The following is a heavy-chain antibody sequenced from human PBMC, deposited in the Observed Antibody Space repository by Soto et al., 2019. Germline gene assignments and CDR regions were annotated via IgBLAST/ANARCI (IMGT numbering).Heavy chain of an antibody. CDR2: IFSNDEK. CDR3: ARIMEVAYYCGSGSYHFVY. J-gene: IGHJ4*02. D-gene: IGHD3-10*01. CDR1: GFSLSNARMG. V-gene: IGHV2-26*01. Sequence: QVTLKESGPVLVKPTETLTLTCTVSGFSLSNARMGVSWIRQPPGKALEWLAHIFSNDEKSYSTSLKIRLTITNDAPNTQVVLTMTTMDPMGTATYCCARIMEVAYYCGSGSYHFVYFGQVTLVTVSS.